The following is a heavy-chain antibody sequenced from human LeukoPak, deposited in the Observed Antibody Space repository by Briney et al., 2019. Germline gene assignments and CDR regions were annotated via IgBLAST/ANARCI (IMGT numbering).Heavy chain of an antibody. J-gene: IGHJ4*02. CDR1: GGSISSGDYY. CDR2: IYYSGST. Sequence: PSETLSLTCTVSGGSISSGDYYWSWIRQPPGKGLEWIGYIYYSGSTYYNPSLKSRVTISVDTSKNQFSLKLSSVTAADTAVYYCARLRDSSGYPFDYWGQGTLVTVSS. CDR3: ARLRDSSGYPFDY. D-gene: IGHD3-22*01. V-gene: IGHV4-30-4*01.